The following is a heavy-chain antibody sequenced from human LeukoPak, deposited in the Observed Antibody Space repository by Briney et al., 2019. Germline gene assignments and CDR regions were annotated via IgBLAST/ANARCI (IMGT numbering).Heavy chain of an antibody. D-gene: IGHD3-16*02. Sequence: GSLRLSCVASGFTVSSNYISWVRQAPGKGLQWVSVIYSGGSTYYADSVKGRFTISRDNSKNTLYLQMNSLRAEDTAVYYCARGLLYPVSWAFDIWGQGTVVTVSS. CDR2: IYSGGST. CDR3: ARGLLYPVSWAFDI. J-gene: IGHJ3*02. V-gene: IGHV3-53*01. CDR1: GFTVSSNY.